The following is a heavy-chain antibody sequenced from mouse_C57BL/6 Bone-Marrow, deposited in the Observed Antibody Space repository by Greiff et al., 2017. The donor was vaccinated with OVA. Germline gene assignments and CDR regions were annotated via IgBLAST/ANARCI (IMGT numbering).Heavy chain of an antibody. CDR3: ARHGGNPAY. CDR2: ISNGGGST. Sequence: EVMLVESGGGLVQPGGSLKLSCAASGFTFSDYYMYWVRQTPEKRLEWVAYISNGGGSTYYPDTVKGRFTISRDNAKNTLYLQMGRLKSEDTAMYYCARHGGNPAYWGQGTLVTVSA. V-gene: IGHV5-12*01. CDR1: GFTFSDYY. J-gene: IGHJ3*01. D-gene: IGHD2-1*01.